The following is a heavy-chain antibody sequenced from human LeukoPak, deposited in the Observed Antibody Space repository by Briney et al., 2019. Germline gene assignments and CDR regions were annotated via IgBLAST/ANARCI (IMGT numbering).Heavy chain of an antibody. D-gene: IGHD3-22*01. V-gene: IGHV4-59*08. CDR1: GGSISSYY. CDR2: IYYSGST. Sequence: SETLSLTCTVSGGSISSYYWSWIRQPPGKGLEWIGYIYYSGSTNYNPSLKSRVTISVDTSKNQFSLKLSSVTAADTAVYYCARRRDYYGSSGYYLDWFDPWGQGALVTVSS. J-gene: IGHJ5*02. CDR3: ARRRDYYGSSGYYLDWFDP.